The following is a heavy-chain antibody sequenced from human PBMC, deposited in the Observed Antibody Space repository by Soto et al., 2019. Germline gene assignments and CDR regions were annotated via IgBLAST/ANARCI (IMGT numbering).Heavy chain of an antibody. D-gene: IGHD5-12*01. CDR3: ASSDTRDGYNAGDY. CDR2: IIPIFGTG. V-gene: IGHV1-69*06. CDR1: GGTFSSYA. Sequence: QVQLVQSGAEVKKPGSSVKVSCKASGGTFSSYAISWVRQAPGQGLEWMGGIIPIFGTGNYAQKFKRRVTITADKSTSTAYMELSSLRSEDTAVYYCASSDTRDGYNAGDYWGQGTLVTVSS. J-gene: IGHJ4*02.